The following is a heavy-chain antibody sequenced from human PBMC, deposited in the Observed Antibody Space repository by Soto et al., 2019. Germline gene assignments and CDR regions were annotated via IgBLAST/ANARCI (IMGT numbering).Heavy chain of an antibody. D-gene: IGHD3-10*01. J-gene: IGHJ5*02. Sequence: SETLSLTCAVYGGSFSDYYWSWIRQPPGKGLEWIGEINHSGSTNYNPSLKSRVTISVDTSKNQFSLKLGSVTAADTAVYYCAREGRYYASGRFWWFDPWGQGTLVTVSS. CDR1: GGSFSDYY. CDR3: AREGRYYASGRFWWFDP. V-gene: IGHV4-34*01. CDR2: INHSGST.